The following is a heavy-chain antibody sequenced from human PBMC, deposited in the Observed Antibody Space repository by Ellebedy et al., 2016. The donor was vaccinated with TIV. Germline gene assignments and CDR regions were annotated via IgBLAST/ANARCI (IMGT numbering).Heavy chain of an antibody. CDR1: GSSISRGYY. CDR2: RYHSGST. CDR3: ARDGEGRWDY. D-gene: IGHD4-23*01. J-gene: IGHJ4*02. V-gene: IGHV4-38-2*02. Sequence: MPSETLSLTCSVSGSSISRGYYWGWIRQSPGRGLEWIGSRYHSGSTYYSPSLKSRVTMSVDTSQNQFSLRLSSVTAADTAVYYCARDGEGRWDYWGPGTLVTVSS.